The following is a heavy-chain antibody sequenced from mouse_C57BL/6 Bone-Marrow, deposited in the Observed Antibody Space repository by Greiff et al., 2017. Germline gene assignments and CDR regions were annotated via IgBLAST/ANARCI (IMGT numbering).Heavy chain of an antibody. V-gene: IGHV1-54*01. Sequence: QVQLQQSGAELVRPGTSVKVSCKASGYAFTNYLIEWVKQRPGPGLEWIGVINPGSGGTNYTETFKGKATLTADTSSSTAYMQLSSLTSEDSAVYFCARGGGNYWFAYWGQGTLVTVSA. CDR3: ARGGGNYWFAY. CDR2: INPGSGGT. D-gene: IGHD2-1*01. J-gene: IGHJ3*01. CDR1: GYAFTNYL.